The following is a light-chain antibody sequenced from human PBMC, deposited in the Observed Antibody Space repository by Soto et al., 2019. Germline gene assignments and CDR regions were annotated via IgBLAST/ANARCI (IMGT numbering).Light chain of an antibody. V-gene: IGKV3-15*01. Sequence: EIVMTQSPAILSVSPGERATLFCRASQSVRSNFLAWYQHKPGQAPRLLIHGASTRATGVPARFSGSASETEFTLTISSLQSEDFAVYYCQQNSAWPLTFGGGTKVDIK. CDR2: GAS. CDR1: QSVRSN. CDR3: QQNSAWPLT. J-gene: IGKJ4*01.